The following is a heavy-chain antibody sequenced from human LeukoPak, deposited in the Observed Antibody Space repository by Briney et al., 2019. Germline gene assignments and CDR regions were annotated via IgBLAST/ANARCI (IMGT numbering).Heavy chain of an antibody. J-gene: IGHJ4*02. CDR3: ARDGGICSGGSCYPQY. CDR1: GFTFSSYS. CDR2: ISSSSSYI. Sequence: PGGSLRLSCAASGFTFSSYSMNWVRQAPGKGLEWVSSISSSSSYIYYADSVKGRFTISRDNAKNSLYLQMNSLRAEDTAVYYCARDGGICSGGSCYPQYWGQGTLVTVSS. D-gene: IGHD2-15*01. V-gene: IGHV3-21*01.